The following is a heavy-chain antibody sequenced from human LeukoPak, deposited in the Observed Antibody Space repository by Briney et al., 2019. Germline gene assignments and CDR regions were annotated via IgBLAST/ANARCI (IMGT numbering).Heavy chain of an antibody. J-gene: IGHJ4*02. Sequence: SETLSLTCAVYGGSFSGYYWSWIRQPPGKGLEWIGEINHSGSTNYNPSHKSRVTISVDTSKNQFSLKLSSVTAADTAVYYCARDPDYGSGSPTIFDYWGQGTLVTVSS. CDR2: INHSGST. CDR1: GGSFSGYY. V-gene: IGHV4-34*01. CDR3: ARDPDYGSGSPTIFDY. D-gene: IGHD3-10*01.